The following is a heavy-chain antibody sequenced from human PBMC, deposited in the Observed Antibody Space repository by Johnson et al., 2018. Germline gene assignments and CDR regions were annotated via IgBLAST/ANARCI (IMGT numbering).Heavy chain of an antibody. Sequence: EVQLVETGGGLVKPGDSLRLSCAASGFIFSSYTMNWVRQAPGKGLQWVSSISSSSNYIYYADSVKGRFTTSRDNAKNSRYLQMNSLRAEDTAVYYCATDMDFWGKGTTVTVSS. V-gene: IGHV3-21*01. CDR1: GFIFSSYT. CDR3: ATDMDF. CDR2: ISSSSNYI. J-gene: IGHJ6*03.